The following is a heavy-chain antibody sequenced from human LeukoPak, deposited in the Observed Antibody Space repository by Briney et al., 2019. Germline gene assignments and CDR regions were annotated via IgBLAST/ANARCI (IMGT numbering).Heavy chain of an antibody. CDR3: ARLARGFDY. CDR1: GGTFSSYA. CDR2: IIPILGIA. J-gene: IGHJ4*02. D-gene: IGHD6-6*01. Sequence: GASVKVSCKASGGTFSSYAISWVRQAPGQWLEWMGRIIPILGIANYAQKFQGRVTITTDESTSTAYMELSSLRSEDTAVYYCARLARGFDYWGQGTLVTVSS. V-gene: IGHV1-69*04.